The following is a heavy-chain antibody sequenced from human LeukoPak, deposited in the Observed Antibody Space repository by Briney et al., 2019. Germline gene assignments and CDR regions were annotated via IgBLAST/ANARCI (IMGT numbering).Heavy chain of an antibody. J-gene: IGHJ5*02. CDR1: GFTFSSYG. V-gene: IGHV3-30*03. Sequence: GGSLRLSCAASGFTFSSYGIHWVRQAPGKGLEWVAVILYDGSNKYYADSVKGRFTISRDNSKNTLSLQMNSLRAEDTAVYYCARDNWFDPWGQGTLVTVSS. CDR3: ARDNWFDP. CDR2: ILYDGSNK.